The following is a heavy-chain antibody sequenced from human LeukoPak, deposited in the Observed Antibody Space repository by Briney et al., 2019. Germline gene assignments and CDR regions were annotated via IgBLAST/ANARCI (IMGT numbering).Heavy chain of an antibody. V-gene: IGHV3-48*03. CDR1: GFTFCSYE. Sequence: GGSLRHSCAASGFTFCSYELNWVRQAPGKGLVWLSYISGSGSIICYAGSVKGRFTISRDNAKNSLYLQMNSLRDEDTAVYYCARGYASGWSYWGQGTLVTVSS. D-gene: IGHD6-19*01. J-gene: IGHJ4*02. CDR3: ARGYASGWSY. CDR2: ISGSGSII.